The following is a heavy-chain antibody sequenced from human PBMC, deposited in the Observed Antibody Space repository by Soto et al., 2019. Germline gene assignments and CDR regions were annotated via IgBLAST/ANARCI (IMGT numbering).Heavy chain of an antibody. V-gene: IGHV3-30*03. J-gene: IGHJ6*02. CDR1: GFTFNSYG. CDR3: ARTRSAWSDFHYYSLDV. D-gene: IGHD1-26*01. CDR2: ISYDSTKT. Sequence: PGGSLRLSCAASGFTFNSYGMHWVRQGPGNGLEWVAFISYDSTKTYYADSVKGRFTNSRDNSNSALYVQMNSLTGEDTAVYYCARTRSAWSDFHYYSLDVWGQGTTVTVSS.